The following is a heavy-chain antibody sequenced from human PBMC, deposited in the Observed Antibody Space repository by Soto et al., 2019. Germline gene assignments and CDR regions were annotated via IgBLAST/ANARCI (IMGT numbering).Heavy chain of an antibody. CDR3: ARAPRNWGFDF. D-gene: IGHD7-27*01. V-gene: IGHV1-8*01. CDR2: MNPNSGDT. CDR1: GDTFTNYD. Sequence: ASVKVSCKASGDTFTNYDINWVRQTTGQGLEWMGWMNPNSGDTGYAQKFQDKVTMTRNTAISTAYMELSSLTFEDTAIYSCARAPRNWGFDFWGLGTLVTVSS. J-gene: IGHJ4*02.